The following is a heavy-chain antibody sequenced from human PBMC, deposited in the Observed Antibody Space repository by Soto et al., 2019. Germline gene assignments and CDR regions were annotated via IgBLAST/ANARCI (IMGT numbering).Heavy chain of an antibody. V-gene: IGHV1-3*04. D-gene: IGHD3-9*01. J-gene: IGHJ3*02. CDR3: ARETVESEYDILTGYPLDI. Sequence: QVQFVQSGAAVKKPGASVKVSCKASGYSFTKYAMHWVRQAPGQRLEWMGWINTANGNRKYSQQFQGRVTIARDTPATTVYMELSSLTSEGTAVYYCARETVESEYDILTGYPLDIWGQGKMVIVSS. CDR2: INTANGNR. CDR1: GYSFTKYA.